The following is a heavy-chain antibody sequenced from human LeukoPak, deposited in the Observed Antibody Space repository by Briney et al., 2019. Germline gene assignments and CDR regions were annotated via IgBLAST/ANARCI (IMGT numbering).Heavy chain of an antibody. CDR3: ARGPVLRYFDWLSGYFDY. CDR1: GFTFSSYA. Sequence: GGSLRLSCAASGFTFSSYAMHWVRQAPGKGLEWVAVISYDGSNKYYADSVKGRFTISRDNSKNTLYLQMNSLRAEDTAVYYCARGPVLRYFDWLSGYFDYWGQGTLVTVSS. CDR2: ISYDGSNK. V-gene: IGHV3-30-3*01. J-gene: IGHJ4*02. D-gene: IGHD3-9*01.